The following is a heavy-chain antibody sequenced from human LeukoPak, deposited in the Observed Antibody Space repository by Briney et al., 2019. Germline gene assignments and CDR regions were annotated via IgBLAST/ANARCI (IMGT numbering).Heavy chain of an antibody. CDR2: ISPSGDTI. CDR3: ARGGRGMVATWDS. CDR1: GFTFSDYY. V-gene: IGHV3-11*01. D-gene: IGHD5-12*01. J-gene: IGHJ5*01. Sequence: GGSLKLSCAASGFTFSDYYMSWIRQAPGKGLEWVSYISPSGDTIFYATSVKGRFIISRDNAKNSLYLQMNSLRAEDTALYYCARGGRGMVATWDSWGQGTLVTVSS.